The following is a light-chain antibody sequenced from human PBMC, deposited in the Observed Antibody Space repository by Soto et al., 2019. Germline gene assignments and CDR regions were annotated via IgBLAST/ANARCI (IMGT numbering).Light chain of an antibody. CDR3: QQRSNWPRT. J-gene: IGKJ1*01. CDR1: QSVSSSY. Sequence: EIVLTQSPGTLSLSPGERATLSCRASQSVSSSYLAWYQQKPGQAPRLLIYDASNRATGIPDRFSGSGSGTDFILTISSLEPEDFAAYYCQQRSNWPRTFGQGTKVDIK. CDR2: DAS. V-gene: IGKV3D-20*02.